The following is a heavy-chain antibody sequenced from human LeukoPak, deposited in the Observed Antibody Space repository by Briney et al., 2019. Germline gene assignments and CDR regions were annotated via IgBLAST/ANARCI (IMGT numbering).Heavy chain of an antibody. V-gene: IGHV1-2*02. CDR2: INPNSGGT. D-gene: IGHD3-10*01. CDR1: GYTFTGYY. J-gene: IGHJ4*02. Sequence: ASVKVSCKASGYTFTGYYMHWVRQAPGQGLEWMGWINPNSGGTNYAQKFQGRVTMTRDTSISTAYMELSRLRSDDTAAYYCARGSGQIIMVRGVIWGEGFYFDYWGQGTLVTVSS. CDR3: ARGSGQIIMVRGVIWGEGFYFDY.